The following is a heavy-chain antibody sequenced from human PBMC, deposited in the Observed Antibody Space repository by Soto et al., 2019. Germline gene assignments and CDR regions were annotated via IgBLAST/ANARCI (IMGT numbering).Heavy chain of an antibody. V-gene: IGHV3-21*01. CDR3: AKSPTYMVRGVIVDY. CDR1: GFTFSSYS. D-gene: IGHD3-10*01. J-gene: IGHJ4*02. Sequence: LRLSCAASGFTFSSYSMNWVRQAPGKGLEWVSSISSSSSYIYYADSVKGRFTISRDNAKNSLYLQMNSLRAEDTAVYYCAKSPTYMVRGVIVDYWGQGTLVTVSS. CDR2: ISSSSSYI.